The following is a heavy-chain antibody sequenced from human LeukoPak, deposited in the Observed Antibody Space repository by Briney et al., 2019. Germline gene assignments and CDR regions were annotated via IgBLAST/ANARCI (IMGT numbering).Heavy chain of an antibody. D-gene: IGHD3-22*01. CDR2: IYYSGST. J-gene: IGHJ4*02. CDR3: ARSGDYYDSAGYYRLFDY. Sequence: NPSETLSLTCTVSGGSISSSSYYWGWIRQPPGKGLEWIGTIYYSGSTYYNPSLKSRVTISVDTSKKQFSLKLSSVTAADTAVYYCARSGDYYDSAGYYRLFDYWGQGPLVTVSS. V-gene: IGHV4-39*01. CDR1: GGSISSSSYY.